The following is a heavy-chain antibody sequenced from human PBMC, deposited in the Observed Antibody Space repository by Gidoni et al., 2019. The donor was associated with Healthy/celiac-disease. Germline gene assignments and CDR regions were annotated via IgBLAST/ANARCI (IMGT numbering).Heavy chain of an antibody. D-gene: IGHD3-10*01. CDR2: ISSSSSYT. V-gene: IGHV3-11*06. CDR1: GFTFSDYY. Sequence: QVQLVESGGGLVKPGGYLRLSCAASGFTFSDYYLSWIRQAPGKGLGWVSYISSSSSYTNYADSVKGRFTITRDNAKNSLYLQMNSLRAEDTAVYYCARDMVRGGNWFDPWGQGTLVTVSS. J-gene: IGHJ5*02. CDR3: ARDMVRGGNWFDP.